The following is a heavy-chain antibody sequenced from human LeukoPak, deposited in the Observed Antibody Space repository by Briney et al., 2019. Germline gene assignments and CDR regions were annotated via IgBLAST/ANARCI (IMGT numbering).Heavy chain of an antibody. V-gene: IGHV3-30*18. J-gene: IGHJ4*02. Sequence: GGSLRLSCAASEFTFSTYSMNWVRQAPGKGLEWVAVISYDGSNKYYADSVKGRFTISRDNSKNTLYLQMNSLRAEDTAVYYCAKDVWIFGVVNPFDYWGQGTLVTVSS. D-gene: IGHD3-3*01. CDR2: ISYDGSNK. CDR3: AKDVWIFGVVNPFDY. CDR1: EFTFSTYS.